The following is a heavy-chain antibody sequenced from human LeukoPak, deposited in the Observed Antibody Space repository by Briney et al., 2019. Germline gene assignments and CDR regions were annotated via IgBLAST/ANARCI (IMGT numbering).Heavy chain of an antibody. Sequence: GGSLRLSCAASGFTFSSYGMTWVRQAPGKGLAWVSSISGRGESTYYADSVKGRVTISRDNSKNTLYLVMNSLRVDDTAVYYCAKAVDLATISVDIWGQGTMVTVSS. CDR3: AKAVDLATISVDI. V-gene: IGHV3-23*01. CDR1: GFTFSSYG. J-gene: IGHJ3*02. CDR2: ISGRGEST. D-gene: IGHD5-24*01.